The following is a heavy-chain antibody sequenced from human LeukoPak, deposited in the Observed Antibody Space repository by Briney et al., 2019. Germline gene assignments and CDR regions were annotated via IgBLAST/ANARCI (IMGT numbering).Heavy chain of an antibody. Sequence: SETLSLICTVSGGSISSYYWSGIRQPAGKALEWIGRIYTNGSTNYNPSLKSRVTMSVDTSKNQFSLKLSSVTAADTAVYYCARDGGYGSGAYYYYMDVWGKGTTVTVSS. D-gene: IGHD3-10*01. V-gene: IGHV4-4*07. J-gene: IGHJ6*03. CDR1: GGSISSYY. CDR3: ARDGGYGSGAYYYYMDV. CDR2: IYTNGST.